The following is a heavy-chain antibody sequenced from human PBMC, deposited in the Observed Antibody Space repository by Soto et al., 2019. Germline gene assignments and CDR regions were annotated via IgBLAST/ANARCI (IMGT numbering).Heavy chain of an antibody. CDR1: GFTFSSYA. D-gene: IGHD2-2*01. CDR2: ISYDGSNK. CDR3: ARGRPAAL. J-gene: IGHJ4*02. Sequence: QVQLVESGGGVVQPGRSLRLSCAASGFTFSSYAMHWVRQAPGKGLEWVAVISYDGSNKYYADSVKGRFTISRDNSKNALYLQMNSLRAEDTAVYYCARGRPAALWGQGTLVTVS. V-gene: IGHV3-30-3*01.